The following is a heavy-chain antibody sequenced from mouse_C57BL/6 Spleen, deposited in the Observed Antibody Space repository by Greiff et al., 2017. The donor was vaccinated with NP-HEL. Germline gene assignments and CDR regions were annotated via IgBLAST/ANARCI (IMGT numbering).Heavy chain of an antibody. Sequence: EVQLQQSGPELVKPGASVKIPCKASGYTFTDYNMDWVKQSHGKSLEWIGDINPNNGGTIYNQKFKGKATLTVDKSSSTAYMEVRSLTSEDTAVYYCARSDQIFDYSKRAYAMDYWGQGASVTVAS. CDR1: GYTFTDYN. D-gene: IGHD2-12*01. V-gene: IGHV1-18*01. J-gene: IGHJ4*01. CDR3: ARSDQIFDYSKRAYAMDY. CDR2: INPNNGGT.